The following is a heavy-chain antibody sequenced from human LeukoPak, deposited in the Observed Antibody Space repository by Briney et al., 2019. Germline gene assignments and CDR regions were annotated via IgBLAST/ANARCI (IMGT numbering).Heavy chain of an antibody. CDR1: GLTFSSRW. CDR2: IQPDGSEQ. J-gene: IGHJ4*02. CDR3: AKKKAWSGSYLGLDY. D-gene: IGHD1-26*01. Sequence: GGSLRLSCAASGLTFSSRWMSWVRQAPGKGLEWVGNIQPDGSEQYPVDSVKGRFTISRDNSRNTLYLQMSSLRAEDTAVYYCAKKKAWSGSYLGLDYWGQGTLATVSS. V-gene: IGHV3-7*03.